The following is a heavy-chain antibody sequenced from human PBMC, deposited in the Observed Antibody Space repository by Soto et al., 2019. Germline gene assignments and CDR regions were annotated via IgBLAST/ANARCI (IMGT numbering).Heavy chain of an antibody. V-gene: IGHV1-46*01. Sequence: GASVKVSCKASGYTFRSYYMHWVRQAPGQGPEWMGIINPRVGSTSYAQKFQGRVTLTRDTSTNKVYMELSSLRSEDAALYYCARDISEAYCGGDCYSFDYWGQGTLVTVSS. J-gene: IGHJ4*02. CDR3: ARDISEAYCGGDCYSFDY. CDR2: INPRVGST. D-gene: IGHD2-21*02. CDR1: GYTFRSYY.